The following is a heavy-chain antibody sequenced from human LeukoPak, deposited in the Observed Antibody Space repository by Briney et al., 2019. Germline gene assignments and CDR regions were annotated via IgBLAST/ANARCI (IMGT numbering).Heavy chain of an antibody. CDR1: GGSISSSSYY. CDR2: IYYSGST. D-gene: IGHD3-22*01. V-gene: IGHV4-39*01. CDR3: ARHLVHYYDSSGYRNPPDY. J-gene: IGHJ4*02. Sequence: SETLSLTCTVSGGSISSSSYYWGWIRQPPGKGLEWIGSIYYSGSTYYNPSLKSRVTISVDTSKNQFSLKLSSVTAAGTAVYYCARHLVHYYDSSGYRNPPDYWGQGTLVTVSS.